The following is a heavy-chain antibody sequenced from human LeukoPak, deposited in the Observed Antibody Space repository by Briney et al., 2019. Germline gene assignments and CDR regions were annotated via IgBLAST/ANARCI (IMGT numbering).Heavy chain of an antibody. D-gene: IGHD2/OR15-2a*01. CDR1: GYTFTGYY. J-gene: IGHJ3*01. CDR3: ARTFYDTLDSDAFDF. Sequence: ASVKVSCKASGYTFTGYYMHWVRQAPGQGLEWMGWINPNSGGTNNAQKFQGRVTMTRDTSISTAYMELSRLRSDDTAVYYCARTFYDTLDSDAFDFWGQGTMVIVSS. CDR2: INPNSGGT. V-gene: IGHV1-2*02.